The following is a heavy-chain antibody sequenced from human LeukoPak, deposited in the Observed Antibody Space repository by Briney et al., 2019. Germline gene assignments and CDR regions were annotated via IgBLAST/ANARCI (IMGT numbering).Heavy chain of an antibody. Sequence: TTSETLSLTCTVSGGSISSYYRGWIRQPPGKGLEWIAYIYDTGDTNYNPSLKSRVTISLDTSKNQFSLKVNSMTAADTAVYFCVRPPGGRDWYFELWGRGTLVTVSS. J-gene: IGHJ2*01. D-gene: IGHD3-10*01. CDR2: IYDTGDT. CDR1: GGSISSYY. V-gene: IGHV4-59*01. CDR3: VRPPGGRDWYFEL.